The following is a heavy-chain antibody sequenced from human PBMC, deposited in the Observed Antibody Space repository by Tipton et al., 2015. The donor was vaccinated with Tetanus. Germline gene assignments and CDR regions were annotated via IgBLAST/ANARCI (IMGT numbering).Heavy chain of an antibody. CDR2: IDPNSGGT. Sequence: QVQLVQSGAEVKKPGASVKVSCKASGYTFTGYYIYWVRQATGQGLEGMGWIDPNSGGTVYAQKFQGRVTMTRDTSISTAYMELRSLRSDDTAVYYCARDRGDYIYYGMDVWGPGTTVPVS. J-gene: IGHJ6*02. CDR3: ARDRGDYIYYGMDV. CDR1: GYTFTGYY. V-gene: IGHV1-2*02. D-gene: IGHD3-22*01.